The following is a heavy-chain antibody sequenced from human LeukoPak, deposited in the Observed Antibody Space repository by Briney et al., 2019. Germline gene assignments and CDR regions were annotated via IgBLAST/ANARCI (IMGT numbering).Heavy chain of an antibody. Sequence: SETLSLTCTVSGGSIRSYYWSWIRLPPGKGLEWIGYIYYSGITKYNPSLKSRVTIPVDTSRNQVSLKLNSVTAADTAVYCCARRQDYADYDLGAFDIWGQGTMVTVSS. CDR2: IYYSGIT. D-gene: IGHD4-17*01. CDR3: ARRQDYADYDLGAFDI. V-gene: IGHV4-59*01. J-gene: IGHJ3*02. CDR1: GGSIRSYY.